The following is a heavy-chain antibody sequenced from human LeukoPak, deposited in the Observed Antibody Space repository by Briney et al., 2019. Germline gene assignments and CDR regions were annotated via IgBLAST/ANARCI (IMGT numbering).Heavy chain of an antibody. CDR2: IYTGGST. J-gene: IGHJ1*01. D-gene: IGHD3-9*01. CDR3: ARSGYDILTGYYSAEYFQH. Sequence: SETLSLTCTVSGGSISNGSYYWSWIRQPAGKGLEWIGRIYTGGSTNYNPSLKSRVTMSVDTSKNQFSLKLSSVTAADTAVYYCARSGYDILTGYYSAEYFQHWGQGTLVTVSS. CDR1: GGSISNGSYY. V-gene: IGHV4-61*02.